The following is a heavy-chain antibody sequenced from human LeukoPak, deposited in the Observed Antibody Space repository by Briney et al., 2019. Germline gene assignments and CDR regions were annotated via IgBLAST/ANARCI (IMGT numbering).Heavy chain of an antibody. CDR3: ARPSSRDY. V-gene: IGHV3-48*03. Sequence: AGGSLRLSCAASGFTFSSYEMIWVRQAPGKGLEWVSYISSTGSTIYYADSAKGRFTISRDNAKNSLYLQMNSLRAEDTAVYYCARPSSRDYWGQGTLVTVSS. J-gene: IGHJ4*02. CDR2: ISSTGSTI. D-gene: IGHD3-10*01. CDR1: GFTFSSYE.